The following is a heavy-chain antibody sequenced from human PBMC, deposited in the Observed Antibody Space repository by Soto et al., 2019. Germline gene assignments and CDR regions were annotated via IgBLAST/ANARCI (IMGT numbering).Heavy chain of an antibody. Sequence: VRLIQSGGGAVQPGRALTLACVASGFTFDNYGMHWVRQAPGQGLEWVAVISYDGNNQYYEDSVKGRFTISRDNSRNTLYLQMNNLRREDTGVYYCAKGFFVGATTSPFESWGQGTPVAVSS. D-gene: IGHD1-26*01. CDR3: AKGFFVGATTSPFES. J-gene: IGHJ4*02. CDR1: GFTFDNYG. V-gene: IGHV3-30*18. CDR2: ISYDGNNQ.